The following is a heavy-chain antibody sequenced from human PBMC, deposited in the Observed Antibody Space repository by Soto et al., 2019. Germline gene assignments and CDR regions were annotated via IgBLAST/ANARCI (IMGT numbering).Heavy chain of an antibody. CDR2: IIPILGIT. D-gene: IGHD3-10*01. CDR3: ARANYYGSGSYKPDY. CDR1: GGTFSTYT. Sequence: SVKVSCKASGGTFSTYTITWVRQAPGQGLEWMGRIIPILGITNYAQKFQGRVTITADKSASTAYMELSSLKSEDTAIYYCARANYYGSGSYKPDYWGQGTLVTVSS. V-gene: IGHV1-69*02. J-gene: IGHJ4*02.